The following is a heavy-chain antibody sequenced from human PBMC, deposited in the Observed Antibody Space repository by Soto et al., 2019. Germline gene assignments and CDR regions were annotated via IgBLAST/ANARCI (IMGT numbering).Heavy chain of an antibody. CDR3: ARDGDKYCSDGSCYSGYYYFAMDV. CDR1: GFTFSDYY. CDR2: IASSTNT. J-gene: IGHJ6*02. V-gene: IGHV3-11*06. D-gene: IGHD2-15*01. Sequence: GGSLRLSCAASGFTFSDYYMSWIRQAPGKGLEWVSYIASSTNTKYADSVKGRFTISRDNAKNSLYLQMNSLTAEDTAVYYCARDGDKYCSDGSCYSGYYYFAMDVSGQGTTVTVYS.